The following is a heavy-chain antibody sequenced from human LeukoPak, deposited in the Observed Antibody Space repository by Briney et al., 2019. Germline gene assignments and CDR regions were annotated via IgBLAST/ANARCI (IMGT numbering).Heavy chain of an antibody. Sequence: GGSLRLSCAASGFTFSSHGMNWVRQAPGKGLEWVSGINWNGGSTGYADSVKGRFTISRDNAKNSLYLQMNSLRAEDTALYYCAREVGATGEHYYYMDVWGKGTTVTVSS. V-gene: IGHV3-20*04. D-gene: IGHD1-26*01. CDR2: INWNGGST. CDR3: AREVGATGEHYYYMDV. J-gene: IGHJ6*03. CDR1: GFTFSSHG.